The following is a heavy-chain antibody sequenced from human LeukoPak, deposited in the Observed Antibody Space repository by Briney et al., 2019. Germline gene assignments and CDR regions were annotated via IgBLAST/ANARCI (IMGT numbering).Heavy chain of an antibody. Sequence: GGSLRLSCAASGFIFSSYAMSWVRQAPGKGLEWVSAISGSGGNTYYAGSVKGRFTISRDNSRNTLYLQMNSLRVEDTAVFYCAKDLGMGGGSCFHHWGQGILVTVSS. CDR3: AKDLGMGGGSCFHH. CDR1: GFIFSSYA. D-gene: IGHD2-15*01. CDR2: ISGSGGNT. J-gene: IGHJ5*02. V-gene: IGHV3-23*01.